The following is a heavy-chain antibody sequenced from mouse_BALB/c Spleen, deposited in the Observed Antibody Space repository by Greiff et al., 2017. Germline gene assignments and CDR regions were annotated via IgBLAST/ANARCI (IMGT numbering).Heavy chain of an antibody. CDR3: ARKRDFDY. CDR1: GFNIKDTY. CDR2: IDPANGNT. V-gene: IGHV14-3*02. J-gene: IGHJ2*01. Sequence: EVQLHQSGAELVKPGASVKLSCTASGFNIKDTYMHWVKQRPEQGLEWIGRIDPANGNTKYDPKFQGKATITADTSSNTAYLQLSSLTSEDTAVYYCARKRDFDYWGQGTTLTVSS.